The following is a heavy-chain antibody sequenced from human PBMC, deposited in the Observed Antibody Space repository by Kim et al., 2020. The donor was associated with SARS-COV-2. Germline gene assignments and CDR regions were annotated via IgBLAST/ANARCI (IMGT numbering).Heavy chain of an antibody. V-gene: IGHV3-30-3*01. D-gene: IGHD5-12*01. J-gene: IGHJ4*02. CDR3: ARSATGGYSGYYDY. Sequence: GGSLRLSCAASGFTFSSYAMHWVRQAPGKGLEWVAVISYDGSNKYYADSVKGRFTISRDNSKNTLYLQMNSLRAEDTAVYYCARSATGGYSGYYDYWGQGTLVTVSS. CDR1: GFTFSSYA. CDR2: ISYDGSNK.